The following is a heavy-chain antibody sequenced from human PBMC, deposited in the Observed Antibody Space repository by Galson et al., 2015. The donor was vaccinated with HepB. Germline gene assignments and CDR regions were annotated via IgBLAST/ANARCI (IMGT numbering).Heavy chain of an antibody. V-gene: IGHV3-23*01. CDR1: GFIFRHHA. J-gene: IGHJ5*02. D-gene: IGHD3-16*01. Sequence: SLRLACAGSGFIFRHHAMAWIRQAPGKGLEWVSGINGRGSTRSYSDAVKGRFSISRDNSKDTVFLLMDNLRAEDTAVYYCVKGGSVFGGDWFDPWGQGALVTVS. CDR2: INGRGSTR. CDR3: VKGGSVFGGDWFDP.